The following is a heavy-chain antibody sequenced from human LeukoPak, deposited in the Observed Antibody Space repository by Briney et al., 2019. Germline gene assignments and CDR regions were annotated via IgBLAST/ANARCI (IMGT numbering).Heavy chain of an antibody. D-gene: IGHD6-13*01. CDR1: GFTFSDYY. CDR2: ISSSGSTI. CDR3: ARDYSSSWYGVYYYYYMDV. J-gene: IGHJ6*03. Sequence: PGGSLRLSCAASGFTFSDYYMSWIRQAPGKGLEWVSYISSSGSTIYYADSVKGRFTISRDNAKNSLYLQMNSLRAEDTAVYYCARDYSSSWYGVYYYYYMDVWGKGTTVTVSS. V-gene: IGHV3-11*04.